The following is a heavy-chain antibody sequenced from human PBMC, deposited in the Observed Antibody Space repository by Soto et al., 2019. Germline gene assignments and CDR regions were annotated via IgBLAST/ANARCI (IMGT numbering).Heavy chain of an antibody. Sequence: VQLVESGGGLVQPGGSLRLSCAASGFTFSSYSMNWVRQAPGKGLEWIGYIYYGGSTNYKPSLESRVSISIDTSKNQFSLKLSAVTAADTAVYYCARDRAYYDSTGVYFDYWGQGSLVTVSS. V-gene: IGHV4-59*01. CDR1: GFTFSSYS. CDR3: ARDRAYYDSTGVYFDY. D-gene: IGHD3-22*01. CDR2: IYYGGST. J-gene: IGHJ4*02.